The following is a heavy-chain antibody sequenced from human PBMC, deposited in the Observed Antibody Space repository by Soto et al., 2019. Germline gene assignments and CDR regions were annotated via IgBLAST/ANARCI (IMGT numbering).Heavy chain of an antibody. CDR1: GFTFSNYA. Sequence: VQLLESGGGLVQPGGSLRLSCAASGFTFSNYAMSWVRQAPGKALEWVSSINIVGGNTNYADSVRGRFTMSRDDSKNTVFLQMNSLRAEDTDIYYCTKNYYCDSWGQGTLITASS. V-gene: IGHV3-23*01. CDR2: INIVGGNT. CDR3: TKNYYCDS. J-gene: IGHJ4*02.